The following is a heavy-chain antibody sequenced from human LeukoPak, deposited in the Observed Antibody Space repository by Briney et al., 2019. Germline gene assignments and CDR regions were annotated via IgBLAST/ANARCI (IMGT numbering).Heavy chain of an antibody. D-gene: IGHD2-2*01. V-gene: IGHV4-59*01. CDR1: GGSISSYY. CDR3: ARGIVVPAARFDP. J-gene: IGHJ5*02. CDR2: IYYSGST. Sequence: SETLSLTCTVSGGSISSYYWSRIWQPPGKGLEWIGYIYYSGSTNYSPSLKSRVTISVDTSKNQFSLKLSSVTAADTAVYYCARGIVVPAARFDPWGQGTLVTVSS.